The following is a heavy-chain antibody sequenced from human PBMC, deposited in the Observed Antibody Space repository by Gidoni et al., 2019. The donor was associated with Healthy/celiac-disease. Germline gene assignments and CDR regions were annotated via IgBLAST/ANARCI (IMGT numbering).Heavy chain of an antibody. J-gene: IGHJ6*02. CDR1: GGSISSYY. Sequence: QVQLQESGPGLVKPSETLSLTCTVPGGSISSYYWTWIRQPPGKGLEWIGYIYYSGGTNYNPSLKSRVTISVDTSKNQFSLKLSSVTAADTAVYYCARESDYYGSGSPYYYYYGMDVWGQGTTVTVSS. CDR3: ARESDYYGSGSPYYYYYGMDV. V-gene: IGHV4-59*01. D-gene: IGHD3-10*01. CDR2: IYYSGGT.